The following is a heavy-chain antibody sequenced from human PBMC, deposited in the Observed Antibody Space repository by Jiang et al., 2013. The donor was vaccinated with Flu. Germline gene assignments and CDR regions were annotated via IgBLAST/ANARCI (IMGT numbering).Heavy chain of an antibody. J-gene: IGHJ6*02. CDR2: IDWDDDK. Sequence: KPTQTLTVTCAFSGFSLTTSGVGVAWIRQPPGKALEWLARIDWDDDKYYSTSLKTRLTISKDTSKNQVVLTMTNMDPVDTATYYCARCYYGDYYYYYGMDVWGQGTTVTVSS. V-gene: IGHV2-70*11. CDR3: ARCYYGDYYYYYGMDV. CDR1: GFSLTTSGVG. D-gene: IGHD4-17*01.